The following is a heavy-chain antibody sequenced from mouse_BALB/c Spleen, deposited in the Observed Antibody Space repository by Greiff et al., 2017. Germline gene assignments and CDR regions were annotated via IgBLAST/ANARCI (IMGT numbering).Heavy chain of an antibody. CDR3: ARLALLRDRYFDV. V-gene: IGHV5-12-2*01. CDR1: GFTFSSYT. CDR2: ISNGGGST. J-gene: IGHJ1*01. D-gene: IGHD1-1*01. Sequence: EVMLVESGGGLVQPGGSLKLSCAASGFTFSSYTMSWVRQTPEKRLEWVAYISNGGGSTYYPDTVTGRFTISRDNAKNTLYLQMSSLKSEDTAMYYCARLALLRDRYFDVGGAGSTVTVSS.